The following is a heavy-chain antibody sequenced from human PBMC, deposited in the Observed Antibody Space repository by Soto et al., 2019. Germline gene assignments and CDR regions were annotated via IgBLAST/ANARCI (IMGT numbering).Heavy chain of an antibody. D-gene: IGHD3-22*01. CDR3: AREGDYYDSSGYRSYYFDY. Sequence: QVQLVESGGGVVQPGRSLRLSCAASGFTFSSYAMHWVRQAPGKGLEWVAVISYDGSNKYYADSVKGRFTISRDNSKNTLYLKMNSLRAEDTAVYYCAREGDYYDSSGYRSYYFDYWGQGTLVTVSS. CDR1: GFTFSSYA. CDR2: ISYDGSNK. J-gene: IGHJ4*02. V-gene: IGHV3-30-3*01.